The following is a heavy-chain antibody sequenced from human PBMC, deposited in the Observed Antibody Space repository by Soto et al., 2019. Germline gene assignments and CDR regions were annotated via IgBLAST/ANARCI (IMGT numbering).Heavy chain of an antibody. CDR2: INPNSGGT. D-gene: IGHD6-19*01. CDR3: ARDASIAVAGDNWFDP. V-gene: IGHV1-2*04. J-gene: IGHJ5*02. Sequence: ASVKVSCKASGYTFTGYYMHWVRQAPGQGLEWMGWINPNSGGTNYAQKFQGWVTMTRDTSISTAYMELSRLRSDDTAVYYCARDASIAVAGDNWFDPWGQGTLVTVSS. CDR1: GYTFTGYY.